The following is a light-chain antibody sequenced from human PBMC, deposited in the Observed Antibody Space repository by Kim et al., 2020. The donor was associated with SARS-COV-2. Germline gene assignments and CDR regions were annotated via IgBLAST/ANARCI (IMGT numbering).Light chain of an antibody. CDR2: AGT. V-gene: IGLV2-23*01. J-gene: IGLJ1*01. CDR3: SSYAGSHTYV. CDR1: SSDIGSYNL. Sequence: QSALTQPASVSGSPGQSIAISCTGTSSDIGSYNLVSWYQQHPGRAPKLMIYAGTERPSGVSDRFSGSKSGYTASLTISGLQAEDEANYFRSSYAGSHTYVFGPGTKVTVL.